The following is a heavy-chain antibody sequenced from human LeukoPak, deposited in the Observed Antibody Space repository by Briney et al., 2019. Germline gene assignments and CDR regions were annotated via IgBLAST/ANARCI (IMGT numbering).Heavy chain of an antibody. V-gene: IGHV3-21*01. CDR1: GFTFSDYS. D-gene: IGHD6-19*01. Sequence: GGSLRLSCAASGFTFSDYSMNWVRQAPGKGLEWVASISSSSPYIYYTDSVKGRFTISRDNAKNSLYLQMNSLRAEDTAVYYCARDGKAVAVAFDIWGQGTMVTVSS. CDR2: ISSSSPYI. J-gene: IGHJ3*02. CDR3: ARDGKAVAVAFDI.